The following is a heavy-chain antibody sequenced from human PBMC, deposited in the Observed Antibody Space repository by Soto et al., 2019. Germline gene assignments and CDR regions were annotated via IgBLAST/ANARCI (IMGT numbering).Heavy chain of an antibody. Sequence: EVQLVESGGGLVQPGESLTLSCAASGFTFSSYWMHWVRQAPGKGLVWVSRIKSDGSGTYYADSVKGRLTIYSDNARNTLYLQMNSLRVEDAAVYFCARGDGDHYDGNGYLCRHLGQGTLVTVAS. J-gene: IGHJ4*02. CDR1: GFTFSSYW. D-gene: IGHD3-22*01. CDR3: ARGDGDHYDGNGYLCRH. CDR2: IKSDGSGT. V-gene: IGHV3-74*01.